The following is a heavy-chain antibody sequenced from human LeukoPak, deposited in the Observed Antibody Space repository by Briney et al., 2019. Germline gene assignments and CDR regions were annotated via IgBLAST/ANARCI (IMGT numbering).Heavy chain of an antibody. Sequence: GGSLRLSCAASGFIFSTYWMTLVRQAPGKGLEWVATIKYDGSEKFHVGSVRGRFTISRDNAKNSLYLQMNSLTAEDTAVYYCVRESFSRGDFNWGQGTLVSVSS. CDR3: VRESFSRGDFN. J-gene: IGHJ4*02. V-gene: IGHV3-7*01. D-gene: IGHD2-21*02. CDR2: IKYDGSEK. CDR1: GFIFSTYW.